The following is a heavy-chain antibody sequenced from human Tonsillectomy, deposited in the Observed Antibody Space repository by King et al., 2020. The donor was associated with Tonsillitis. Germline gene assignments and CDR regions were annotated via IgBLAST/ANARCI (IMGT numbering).Heavy chain of an antibody. D-gene: IGHD6-13*01. CDR2: IWYDGNNK. CDR1: GFTFSSYG. Sequence: VQLVESGGGVVQPGRSLRLSCAASGFTFSSYGMHWVRQAPGKGLEWVAFIWYDGNNKYYADSVKGRFTISRDNSENTLYLQMNSLRAEDTAVYYCASSAGTLSYYYYMDVWGKGTTVTVSS. CDR3: ASSAGTLSYYYYMDV. V-gene: IGHV3-33*08. J-gene: IGHJ6*03.